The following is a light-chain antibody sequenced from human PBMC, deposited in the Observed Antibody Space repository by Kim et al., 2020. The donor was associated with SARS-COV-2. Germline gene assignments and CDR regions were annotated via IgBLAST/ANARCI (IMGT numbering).Light chain of an antibody. CDR2: AAS. CDR1: QPNSNY. J-gene: IGKJ5*01. V-gene: IGKV1-39*01. CDR3: QQSYSTPPVT. Sequence: SVGDRVTITCRASQPNSNYLNWYQQKPGKAPNLLIFAASSLHTGVPSRFSGSGSGTDFTLTISNLQLEDFATYYCQQSYSTPPVTFGQGTRLEIK.